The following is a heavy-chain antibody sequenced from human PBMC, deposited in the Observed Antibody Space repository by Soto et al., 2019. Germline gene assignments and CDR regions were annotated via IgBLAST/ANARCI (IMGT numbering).Heavy chain of an antibody. CDR3: AITHLRFGEHHY. Sequence: QVQLVQSGAEVKKPGASVKVSCKASGYTFTSYDINWVRQATGQGLEWMGWMNPNSGNTGYAQKCQGXVXXXRXXSISTAYMELSSLRSEDTAVYYWAITHLRFGEHHYWGQGTLVTVSS. V-gene: IGHV1-8*01. CDR1: GYTFTSYD. D-gene: IGHD3-10*01. J-gene: IGHJ4*02. CDR2: MNPNSGNT.